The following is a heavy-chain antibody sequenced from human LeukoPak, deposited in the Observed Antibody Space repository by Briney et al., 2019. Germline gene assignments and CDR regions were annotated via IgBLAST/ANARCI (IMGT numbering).Heavy chain of an antibody. D-gene: IGHD6-19*01. CDR3: AIVIAVAGPATFC. J-gene: IGHJ4*02. CDR2: ISGSGDST. Sequence: LGGSLRLSCAASGFTFSSYAMSWVRQAPGKGLEWVSSISGSGDSTYYADSVKGRSTISRDNSKNTLYLQMNSLRAEDTALYYCAIVIAVAGPATFCWGQGTLATVSS. V-gene: IGHV3-23*01. CDR1: GFTFSSYA.